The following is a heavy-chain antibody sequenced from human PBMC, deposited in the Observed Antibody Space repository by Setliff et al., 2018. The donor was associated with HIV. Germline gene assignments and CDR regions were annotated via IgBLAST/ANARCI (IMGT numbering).Heavy chain of an antibody. Sequence: GASVKVSCKASGYTFTGHYMHWVRQAPGQGLEWMGRINPNSGGTNSAQKFQGRVTITRDTSASTAYMELSSLRSEDTAVYYCAKTIAAAATLPFDFWGQGTLVTVSS. J-gene: IGHJ4*02. CDR1: GYTFTGHY. D-gene: IGHD6-13*01. CDR2: INPNSGGT. CDR3: AKTIAAAATLPFDF. V-gene: IGHV1-2*06.